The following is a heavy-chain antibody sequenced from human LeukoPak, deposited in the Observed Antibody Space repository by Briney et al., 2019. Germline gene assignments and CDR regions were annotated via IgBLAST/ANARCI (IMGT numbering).Heavy chain of an antibody. Sequence: SGGSLRLSCAASGFTFSSYGMHWVRQAPGKGLEWVAVISYDGSNKYYADSVKGRFTISRDNSKNTLYLQMNSLRAEDTAVYYCATGELLDYWGQGTLVTVSS. CDR2: ISYDGSNK. J-gene: IGHJ4*02. CDR1: GFTFSSYG. CDR3: ATGELLDY. V-gene: IGHV3-30*03. D-gene: IGHD1-26*01.